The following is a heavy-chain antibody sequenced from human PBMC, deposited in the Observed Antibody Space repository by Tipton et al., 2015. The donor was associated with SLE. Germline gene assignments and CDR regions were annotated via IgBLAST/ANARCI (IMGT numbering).Heavy chain of an antibody. CDR1: GYSITSDNY. D-gene: IGHD5/OR15-5a*01. J-gene: IGHJ3*02. V-gene: IGHV4-38-2*02. CDR2: INHSGST. CDR3: AGVSRDAFEI. Sequence: LRLSCTVSGYSITSDNYWGWIRQPPGKGLEWIGEINHSGSTNYNPSLKSRVTISVDTSKNQFSLKLSSVTAADTAVYYCAGVSRDAFEIWGQGTMVTVSS.